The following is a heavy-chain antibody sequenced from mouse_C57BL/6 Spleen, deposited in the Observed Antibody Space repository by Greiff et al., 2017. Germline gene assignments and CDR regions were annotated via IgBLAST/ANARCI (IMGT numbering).Heavy chain of an antibody. CDR3: ARDITRYFDV. V-gene: IGHV3-6*01. J-gene: IGHJ1*03. CDR1: GYSITSGYY. CDR2: ISYDGSN. Sequence: EVKLMESGPGLVKPSQSLSLTCSVTGYSITSGYYWNWIRQFPGNKLEWMGYISYDGSNNYNPSLKNRISITRDTSKNQSFLKLNSVTTEDTATYYCARDITRYFDVWGTGTTVTVSS. D-gene: IGHD2-4*01.